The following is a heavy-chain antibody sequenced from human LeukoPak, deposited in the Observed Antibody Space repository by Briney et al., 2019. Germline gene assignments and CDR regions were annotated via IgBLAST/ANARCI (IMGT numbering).Heavy chain of an antibody. D-gene: IGHD2-2*01. CDR1: GFNFSTFS. Sequence: PGGSLRLSCAASGFNFSTFSMNWVRQAPGKGLEWLSYITSIGFTKYYADSVKGRFTISRDNARNSLYLQMNSLRVEDTAVYYCARRSADCSRTSCRNWFDPWGQGTLVTVSS. V-gene: IGHV3-48*01. J-gene: IGHJ5*02. CDR3: ARRSADCSRTSCRNWFDP. CDR2: ITSIGFTK.